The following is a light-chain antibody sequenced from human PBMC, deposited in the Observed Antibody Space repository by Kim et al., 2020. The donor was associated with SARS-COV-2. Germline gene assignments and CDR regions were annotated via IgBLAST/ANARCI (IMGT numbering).Light chain of an antibody. J-gene: IGLJ2*01. V-gene: IGLV4-69*01. Sequence: GAPVKPTCPRGGGDNYLASARHQQQPGRGPHFLLKVNRDGSHYRGDGIPDRFSGSSSESERYLTISNLQSDDEADYYCQTWGTPVVFGGGTQLTVL. CDR2: VNRDGSH. CDR1: GGDNYLA. CDR3: QTWGTPVV.